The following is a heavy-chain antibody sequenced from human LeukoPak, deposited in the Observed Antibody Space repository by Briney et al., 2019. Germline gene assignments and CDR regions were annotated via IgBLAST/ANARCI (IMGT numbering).Heavy chain of an antibody. CDR2: INPSGGST. CDR3: ARDPYYDFWSGYLFDY. D-gene: IGHD3-3*01. V-gene: IGHV1-46*01. CDR1: GYTFTSYY. Sequence: ASVKVSCKASGYTFTSYYMHRVRQAPGQGLEWMGIINPSGGSTSYAQKFQGRVTMTRDTSTSTVYMELSSLRSEDTAVYYCARDPYYDFWSGYLFDYWGQGTLVTVSS. J-gene: IGHJ4*02.